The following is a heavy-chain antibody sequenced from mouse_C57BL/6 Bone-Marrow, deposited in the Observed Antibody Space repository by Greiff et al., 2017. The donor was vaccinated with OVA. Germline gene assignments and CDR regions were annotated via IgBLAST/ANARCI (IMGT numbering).Heavy chain of an antibody. Sequence: EVKVVESEGDLVKPGGSLKLSCAASGFTFSSYGMSWVRQTPDKRLEWVATISSGGSYTYYPDSVKGRFTISRDNAKNTLYLQMSSLKSEDTAMYYCARRWLLFDYWGQGTTLTVSS. CDR1: GFTFSSYG. D-gene: IGHD2-3*01. J-gene: IGHJ2*01. CDR2: ISSGGSYT. V-gene: IGHV5-6*02. CDR3: ARRWLLFDY.